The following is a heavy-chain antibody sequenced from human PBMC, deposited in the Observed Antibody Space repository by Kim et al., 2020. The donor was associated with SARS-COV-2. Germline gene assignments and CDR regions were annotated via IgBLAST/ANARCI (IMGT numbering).Heavy chain of an antibody. V-gene: IGHV4-34*01. CDR1: RGSFSGYY. CDR2: VNHSGAT. Sequence: SETLSITCTFYRGSFSGYYWSWIRQRLGKGQEWYGEVNHSGATNYSPSLKSRVTVSVDTSKNQLSLTLTSATAADTAVDSCAGRSVKHWYYDLWGRGTLVPVSS. J-gene: IGHJ2*01. CDR3: AGRSVKHWYYDL.